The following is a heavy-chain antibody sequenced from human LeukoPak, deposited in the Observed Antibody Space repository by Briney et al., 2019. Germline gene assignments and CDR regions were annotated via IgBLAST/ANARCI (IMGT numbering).Heavy chain of an antibody. J-gene: IGHJ6*04. D-gene: IGHD2-15*01. CDR1: GYTFTSYG. CDR3: ARGEGRTYCSGGSCYGGMSYYYGMDV. CDR2: ISAYNGNT. Sequence: GASVKVSCKASGYTFTSYGISWVRQAPGQGLEWMGWISAYNGNTNYAQKLQGRVTMTTDTSTSTAYMELRSLGSDDTAVYYCARGEGRTYCSGGSCYGGMSYYYGMDVWGKGTTVTVSS. V-gene: IGHV1-18*04.